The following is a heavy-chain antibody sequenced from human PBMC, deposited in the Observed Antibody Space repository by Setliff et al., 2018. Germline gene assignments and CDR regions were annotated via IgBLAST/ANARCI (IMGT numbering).Heavy chain of an antibody. CDR1: GYTFTSYG. CDR2: ISAIFGTT. Sequence: SVKVSCKASGYTFTSYGVSWVRQAPGQGLEWMGWISAIFGTTNYAQKFQGRATIITDESTSTAYMELSSLRSEDTAVYYCAREGVDSRSSTDYRYYMDVWGKGTTVTVSS. J-gene: IGHJ6*03. V-gene: IGHV1-69*05. CDR3: AREGVDSRSSTDYRYYMDV. D-gene: IGHD6-6*01.